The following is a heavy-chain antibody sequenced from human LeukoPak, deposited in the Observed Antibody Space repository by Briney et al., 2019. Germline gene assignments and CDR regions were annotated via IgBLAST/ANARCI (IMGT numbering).Heavy chain of an antibody. CDR1: GGSFSGYY. Sequence: SETLSLTCAVYGGSFSGYYWSWIRQPPGKGLEWIGSIYYSGSTYYNPSLKSRVTISVDTSKNQFSLKLSSVTAADTAVYFCFADRGGDQGDSWGQGTLVTVSS. CDR3: FADRGGDQGDS. D-gene: IGHD3-16*01. V-gene: IGHV4-34*03. CDR2: IYYSGST. J-gene: IGHJ4*02.